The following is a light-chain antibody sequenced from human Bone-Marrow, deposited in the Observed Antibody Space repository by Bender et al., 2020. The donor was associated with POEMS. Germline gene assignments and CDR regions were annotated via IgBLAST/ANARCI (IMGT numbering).Light chain of an antibody. J-gene: IGLJ1*01. CDR2: DVS. Sequence: QSALTQPASVSGSPGQSITISCTGTSSDVGSHKFVYWYQQHPGKAPKLMIYDVSNRPSGVSNRFSGSFDSSSNSASLSISGLQAEDEADYYCGSYTSTRTYVFGTGTKVTV. CDR3: GSYTSTRTYV. V-gene: IGLV2-14*01. CDR1: SSDVGSHKF.